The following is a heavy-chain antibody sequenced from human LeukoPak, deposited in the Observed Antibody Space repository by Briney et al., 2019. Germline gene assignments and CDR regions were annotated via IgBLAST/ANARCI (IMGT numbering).Heavy chain of an antibody. J-gene: IGHJ5*02. V-gene: IGHV1-69*13. CDR1: GGTFNNYG. CDR2: IIPIFHTP. CDR3: ARDPPDP. Sequence: ASVKVSCKASGGTFNNYGISWVRQAPGQGLEWMEGIIPIFHTPNYAQKFQGRVTITADESTRTAYMELSSLRSEDTAVYYCARDPPDPWGQGTLVTVSS.